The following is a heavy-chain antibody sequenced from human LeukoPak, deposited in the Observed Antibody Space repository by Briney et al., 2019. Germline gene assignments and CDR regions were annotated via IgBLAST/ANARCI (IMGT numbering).Heavy chain of an antibody. V-gene: IGHV4-39*07. Sequence: SETLSLTCTVSGGSISSSSYYCGWVRQPPGTGLGWVGSIYYSGSTSYNPSLKSRVTISVDTSKHQFSLKLSSVTAADTAVYYCAREITNYSDSSSRKDAFDIWGEGTMDTVPS. J-gene: IGHJ3*02. CDR2: IYYSGST. D-gene: IGHD3-22*01. CDR1: GGSISSSSYY. CDR3: AREITNYSDSSSRKDAFDI.